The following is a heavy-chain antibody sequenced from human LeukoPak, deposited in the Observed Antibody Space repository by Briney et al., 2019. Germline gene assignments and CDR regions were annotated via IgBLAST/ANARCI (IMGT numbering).Heavy chain of an antibody. CDR3: TRDRASSHYDSSGYYYNWFDP. J-gene: IGHJ5*02. V-gene: IGHV4-31*03. CDR2: ISYSGSA. Sequence: SQTLSLTCTVSGGSISSGDYYWSWIRQHPGKGLEWIGYISYSGSAYYNPSLKSRLSISVDTSKNQFSLKLSSVTASDTAVYYCTRDRASSHYDSSGYYYNWFDPWGQGTLVTVSS. CDR1: GGSISSGDYY. D-gene: IGHD3-22*01.